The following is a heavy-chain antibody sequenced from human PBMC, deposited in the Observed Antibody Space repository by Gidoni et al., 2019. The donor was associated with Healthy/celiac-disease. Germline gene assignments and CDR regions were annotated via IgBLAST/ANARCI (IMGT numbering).Heavy chain of an antibody. CDR2: ISSSSSYI. V-gene: IGHV3-21*01. Sequence: EVQLVESGGGLVKPGGSLRLSCAASGFTFSRYSMNWVRQAPGKGLEWVSSISSSSSYIYDEDAVKGRLTISRDNAKNSLYLQMNSLRAEDTAVYYCARGYYGSGVEYYFDYWGQGTLVTVSS. CDR1: GFTFSRYS. D-gene: IGHD3-10*01. J-gene: IGHJ4*02. CDR3: ARGYYGSGVEYYFDY.